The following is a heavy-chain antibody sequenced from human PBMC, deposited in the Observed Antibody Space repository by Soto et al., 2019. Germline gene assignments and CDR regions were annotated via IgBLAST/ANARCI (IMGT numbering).Heavy chain of an antibody. D-gene: IGHD6-6*01. V-gene: IGHV4-34*01. Sequence: SETLSLTCAVYGGSFSGYYWSWIRQPPGKGLEWIGEINHSGSTNYNPSLKSRVTISVDTSKNQFSLKLSSVTAADTAVYYCARFLGIAARPNYYYYMDVWGKGTTVTVSS. CDR1: GGSFSGYY. CDR3: ARFLGIAARPNYYYYMDV. CDR2: INHSGST. J-gene: IGHJ6*03.